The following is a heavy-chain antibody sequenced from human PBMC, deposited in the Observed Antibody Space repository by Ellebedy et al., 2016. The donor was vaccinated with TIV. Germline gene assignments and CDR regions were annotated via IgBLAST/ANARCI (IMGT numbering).Heavy chain of an antibody. CDR3: AKEMDIGKPYDY. CDR1: GFSFQNYA. Sequence: GESLKISCAASGFSFQNYAMSWVRQAPGKGLEWVSAVSDSGSHTYYADSVKGRFTVSRDNSKDTMYLDLNSLRAEDTAVYYCAKEMDIGKPYDYWGQGTLVTVSS. V-gene: IGHV3-23*01. CDR2: VSDSGSHT. D-gene: IGHD1-14*01. J-gene: IGHJ4*02.